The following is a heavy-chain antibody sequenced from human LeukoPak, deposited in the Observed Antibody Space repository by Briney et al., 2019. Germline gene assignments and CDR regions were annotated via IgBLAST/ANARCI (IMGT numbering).Heavy chain of an antibody. CDR1: GFTFSSYA. V-gene: IGHV3-7*01. CDR2: IKHDGSEK. Sequence: GGSLRLSCAASGFTFSSYAMHWVRQAPGKGLEWVASIKHDGSEKYYVDSVRGRFTISRDNTMNSLYLQMSSLRAEDTAVYYCATDRGWRTSGYYLYYFEYWGQGTLVTYSS. D-gene: IGHD3-3*01. J-gene: IGHJ4*02. CDR3: ATDRGWRTSGYYLYYFEY.